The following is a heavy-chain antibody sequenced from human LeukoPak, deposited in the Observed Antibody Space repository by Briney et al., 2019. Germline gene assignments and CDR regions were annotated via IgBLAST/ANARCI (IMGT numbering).Heavy chain of an antibody. V-gene: IGHV4-61*02. CDR3: ARGGFLVQNHFDP. CDR2: IHRSGST. D-gene: IGHD3-3*01. CDR1: GDSISSGNYY. Sequence: SQTLSLTCTVSGDSISSGNYYWSWIRQPAGKGLEWIGRIHRSGSTAYNPSVKSRVTISVDTSKNQFSLKLNSVTAADTAVYYCARGGFLVQNHFDPWGQGTLVTVSS. J-gene: IGHJ5*02.